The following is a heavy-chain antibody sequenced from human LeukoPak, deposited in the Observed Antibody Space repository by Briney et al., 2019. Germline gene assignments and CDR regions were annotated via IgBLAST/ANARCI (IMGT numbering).Heavy chain of an antibody. CDR1: GYTFTGYY. CDR3: ARSAKWELRLD. J-gene: IGHJ4*02. D-gene: IGHD1-26*01. Sequence: ASXXVSCKASGYTFTGYYMHWVGQAPGQGLEWMGWINPNSGGKNYAQKFQGRVTITRDTSITTAYMELSRLRSDDTAVYYCARSAKWELRLDWGQGTLVTVSS. CDR2: INPNSGGK. V-gene: IGHV1-2*02.